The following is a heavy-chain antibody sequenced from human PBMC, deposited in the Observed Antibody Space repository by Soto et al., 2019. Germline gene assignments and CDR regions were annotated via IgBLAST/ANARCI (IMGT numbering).Heavy chain of an antibody. D-gene: IGHD3-22*01. CDR1: GYTFTGYY. Sequence: ASVKGSCKASGYTFTGYYMHWLLQAPGQGLEWMGWINPNSGGTNYAQKFQGWVTMTRDTSISTAYMELSRLRSDDTAVYYCARGDYYDSSGYYSLFDYWGQGTLVTVSS. J-gene: IGHJ4*02. V-gene: IGHV1-2*04. CDR2: INPNSGGT. CDR3: ARGDYYDSSGYYSLFDY.